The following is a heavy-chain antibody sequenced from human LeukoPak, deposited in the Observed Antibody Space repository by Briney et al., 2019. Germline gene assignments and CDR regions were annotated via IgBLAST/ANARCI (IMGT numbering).Heavy chain of an antibody. D-gene: IGHD6-19*01. V-gene: IGHV3-9*01. Sequence: GGSLRLSCAAPGFTFHDYAIHWVRLAPGKGLEWVSGISWNSGSIGYADSVKGRFTVSRDNSGNTLFLHMTSLRVEDTAVYYCAREWGRIAVAGGPGYWGQGALVTVSS. CDR2: ISWNSGSI. J-gene: IGHJ4*02. CDR3: AREWGRIAVAGGPGY. CDR1: GFTFHDYA.